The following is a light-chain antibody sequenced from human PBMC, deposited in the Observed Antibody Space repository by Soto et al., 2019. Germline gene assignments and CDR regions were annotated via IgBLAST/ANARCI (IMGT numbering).Light chain of an antibody. CDR3: QQYSSWPAGAVT. V-gene: IGKV3-20*01. CDR2: GAS. CDR1: QSVSSNF. Sequence: EIVLTQSPGTLSLSPGERATLSCRASQSVSSNFLAWYQEKPGQAPRLLIYGASSRATGIPDRFSGSGSGTEFTLTISSLQSEDFAVYYCQQYSSWPAGAVTFGGGTKVE. J-gene: IGKJ4*01.